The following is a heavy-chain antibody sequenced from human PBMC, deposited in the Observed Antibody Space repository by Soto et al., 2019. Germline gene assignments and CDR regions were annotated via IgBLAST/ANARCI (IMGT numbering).Heavy chain of an antibody. CDR2: ISGSGGST. CDR1: GFIISNYA. D-gene: IGHD3-3*01. V-gene: IGHV3-23*01. Sequence: PGGSLRLSCAASGFIISNYAMSWVRQAPGKGLEWVSAISGSGGSTYYADSVKGRFTISRDNSKNTLYLQMDSLRAEDTAVYFCAKGPTIFGVVITYSYYYGFDVCGQGTTVTASS. CDR3: AKGPTIFGVVITYSYYYGFDV. J-gene: IGHJ6*02.